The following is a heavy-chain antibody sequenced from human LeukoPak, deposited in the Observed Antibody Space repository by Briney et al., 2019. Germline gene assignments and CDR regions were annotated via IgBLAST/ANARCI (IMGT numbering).Heavy chain of an antibody. Sequence: PSETLSLTCTVSGGSISSQYWSWIRQPPGKGLEWIGYIYSIGNTKYNPSLKSRVTISVDTSNNQFSLNLTSVTAADTAVYFCARERTGFGDCDSWGQGTLVTVSS. CDR3: ARERTGFGDCDS. V-gene: IGHV4-59*11. D-gene: IGHD3-10*01. CDR2: IYSIGNT. J-gene: IGHJ4*02. CDR1: GGSISSQY.